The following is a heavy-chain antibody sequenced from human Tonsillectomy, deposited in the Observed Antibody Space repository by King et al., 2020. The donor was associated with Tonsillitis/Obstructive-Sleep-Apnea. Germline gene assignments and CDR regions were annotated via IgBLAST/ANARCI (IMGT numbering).Heavy chain of an antibody. J-gene: IGHJ4*02. V-gene: IGHV3-48*02. Sequence: VQLVESGGGLVQPGGSLRLSCAASGFTFSTYSMNWVRQAPGKGLEWVSYISGSSITISHADSVRGRFTLSRDNAKKSLYLQINSLRDEDTAVYYCAREEGYGGFPFGYWGQGTLVTVSS. CDR3: AREEGYGGFPFGY. D-gene: IGHD4-23*01. CDR1: GFTFSTYS. CDR2: ISGSSITI.